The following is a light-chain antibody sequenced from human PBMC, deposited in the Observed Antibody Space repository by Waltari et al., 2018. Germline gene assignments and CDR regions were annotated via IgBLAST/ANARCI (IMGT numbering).Light chain of an antibody. CDR2: DVS. J-gene: IGLJ3*02. CDR3: CSYAGSYTWV. V-gene: IGLV2-11*01. CDR1: SSDVGGYNY. Sequence: QSALTQPRSVSGSPGQSVTISCTGTSSDVGGYNYVSWYQQHPGKAPKLMIYDVSKRPSGVPDRFSGSKSGNTASLTISGLLAEDEADYYCCSYAGSYTWVFGGGTKLTGL.